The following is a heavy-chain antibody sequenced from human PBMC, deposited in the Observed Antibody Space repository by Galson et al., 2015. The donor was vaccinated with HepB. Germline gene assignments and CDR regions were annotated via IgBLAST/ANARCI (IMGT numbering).Heavy chain of an antibody. J-gene: IGHJ4*02. D-gene: IGHD3-10*01. V-gene: IGHV3-48*03. CDR3: ATFYGSGRHQHY. CDR2: ISSSGNTI. Sequence: SLRLSCAASGFTFSSYEMNWVRQAPGKGLEWVSYISSSGNTIYYADSVKGRFTISRDNAKNSLYLQMNSLRAEDTAVYYCATFYGSGRHQHYWGQGTLVTVSS. CDR1: GFTFSSYE.